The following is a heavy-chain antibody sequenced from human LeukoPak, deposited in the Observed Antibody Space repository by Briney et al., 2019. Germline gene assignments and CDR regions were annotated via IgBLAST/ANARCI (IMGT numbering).Heavy chain of an antibody. CDR1: GYTFTSYY. Sequence: ASVKVSCKASGYTFTSYYMHWVRQAPGQELEWMGIINPSGGSTSYAQKFQGRVTMTRDMSTSTVYMELSSLRSEDTAVYYCARVGMSIAAHDYWGQGTLVTVSS. D-gene: IGHD6-6*01. J-gene: IGHJ4*02. CDR3: ARVGMSIAAHDY. V-gene: IGHV1-46*01. CDR2: INPSGGST.